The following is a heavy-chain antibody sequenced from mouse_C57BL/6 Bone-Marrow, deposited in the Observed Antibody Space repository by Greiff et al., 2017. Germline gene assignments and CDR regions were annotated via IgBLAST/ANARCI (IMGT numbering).Heavy chain of an antibody. CDR1: GYTFTNYW. Sequence: QVQLQQSGAELVRPGTSVKMSCKASGYTFTNYWIGWAKQRPGHGLEWIGDIYPGGGYTNYNEKFKGKATLTADKSSSTAYMQFSSLTSEDSAIYYCARSEYVYYFYWYFDVWGTGTTVTVSS. CDR2: IYPGGGYT. D-gene: IGHD2-10*02. J-gene: IGHJ1*03. CDR3: ARSEYVYYFYWYFDV. V-gene: IGHV1-63*01.